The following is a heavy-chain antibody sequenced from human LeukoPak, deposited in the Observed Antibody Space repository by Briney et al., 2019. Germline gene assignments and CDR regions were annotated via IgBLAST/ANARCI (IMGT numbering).Heavy chain of an antibody. D-gene: IGHD2-2*02. CDR3: ARDLGYCTSTSCYSLYGIDV. Sequence: GGSLRLSCAASGFTFSSYEMNWVRQAPGKGLEWVSYISSSGSTIHYADSVKGRFTISRDNAKNSLYLQMNSLRAEDTAVYYCARDLGYCTSTSCYSLYGIDVWGKGTTVTVSS. J-gene: IGHJ6*04. V-gene: IGHV3-48*03. CDR1: GFTFSSYE. CDR2: ISSSGSTI.